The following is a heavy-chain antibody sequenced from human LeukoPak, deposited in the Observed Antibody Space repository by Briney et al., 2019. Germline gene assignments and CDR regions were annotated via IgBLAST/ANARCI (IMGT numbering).Heavy chain of an antibody. CDR1: GGSFSGYY. CDR2: INHSGST. CDR3: AREMAFRY. J-gene: IGHJ4*02. V-gene: IGHV4-34*01. Sequence: SETLSLTCAVYGGSFSGYYWSWIRQPPGRGLEWIGEINHSGSTNYNPSLKSRVTISVDTSKNQFSLKLGSVTAADTAVYYCAREMAFRYWGQGTLVTVSS. D-gene: IGHD5-24*01.